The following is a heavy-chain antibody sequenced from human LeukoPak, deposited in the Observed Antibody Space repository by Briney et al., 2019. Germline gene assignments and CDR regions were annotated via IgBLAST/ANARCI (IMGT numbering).Heavy chain of an antibody. J-gene: IGHJ4*02. Sequence: GGSLRLSCAASEFTFSSYAMSWVRQAPGKGLEWVSAISGSGGSTYYADSVKGRFTISRDNSKNTLYLQMNSLRAEDTAVYYCAKDLRGYSYGYRFDYWGQGTLVTVSS. D-gene: IGHD5-18*01. V-gene: IGHV3-23*01. CDR1: EFTFSSYA. CDR3: AKDLRGYSYGYRFDY. CDR2: ISGSGGST.